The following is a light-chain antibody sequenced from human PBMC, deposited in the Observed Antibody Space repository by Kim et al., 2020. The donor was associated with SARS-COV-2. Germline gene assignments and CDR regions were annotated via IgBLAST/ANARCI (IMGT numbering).Light chain of an antibody. CDR1: KLGYKY. CDR3: QAWDSSTANVV. J-gene: IGLJ2*01. Sequence: PGPTASITCSGDKLGYKYACWYQQKPGQSPVLVIYEDTKRPSGIPERFSGSNSGNTATLTISGTQAMDEADYYCQAWDSSTANVVFGGGTQLTVL. CDR2: EDT. V-gene: IGLV3-1*01.